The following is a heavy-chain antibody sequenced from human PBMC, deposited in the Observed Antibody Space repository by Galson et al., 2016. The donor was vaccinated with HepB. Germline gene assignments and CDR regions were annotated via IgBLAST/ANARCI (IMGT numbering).Heavy chain of an antibody. J-gene: IGHJ4*02. CDR2: AFRSGTT. V-gene: IGHV4-38-2*02. Sequence: SETLSLTCSVSGYSISTAYYWGWIRQPPGKGLEWIGYAFRSGTTYYNPSLKSRVTVSLDTSKNQISLKLTSLTAADTAMYYCARDNSVVARGILIKGEVDYWGQGTLVTVSS. D-gene: IGHD3-10*01. CDR1: GYSISTAYY. CDR3: ARDNSVVARGILIKGEVDY.